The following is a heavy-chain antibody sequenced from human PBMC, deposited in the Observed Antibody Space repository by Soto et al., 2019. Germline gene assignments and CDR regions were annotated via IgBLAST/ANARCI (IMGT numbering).Heavy chain of an antibody. CDR2: IDAGNGNT. CDR3: ARDDSGFSGSHYIDYFNY. Sequence: ASVKVSCKASGYTFTSYGIDWVRQAPGRRLEWIGKIDAGNGNTKYSQKFQDRVTITRDTSAGTVYMQLSSLTSEDTAVYYCARDDSGFSGSHYIDYFNYWGQGALVTVSS. D-gene: IGHD1-26*01. V-gene: IGHV1-3*01. CDR1: GYTFTSYG. J-gene: IGHJ4*02.